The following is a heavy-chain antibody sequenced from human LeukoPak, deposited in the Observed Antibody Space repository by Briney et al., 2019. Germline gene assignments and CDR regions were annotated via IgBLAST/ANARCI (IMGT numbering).Heavy chain of an antibody. J-gene: IGHJ4*02. V-gene: IGHV3-23*01. Sequence: GGSLRLSCAASGFTFSTCAIQWVRQAPGGGVEGVSSVSPNGGETFYAASVKVRFTISRDESQNTVYLQLSSLSAEDTAVYYCARRLNWGFSDFWGQGTLVTVSS. CDR1: GFTFSTCA. CDR2: VSPNGGET. CDR3: ARRLNWGFSDF. D-gene: IGHD7-27*01.